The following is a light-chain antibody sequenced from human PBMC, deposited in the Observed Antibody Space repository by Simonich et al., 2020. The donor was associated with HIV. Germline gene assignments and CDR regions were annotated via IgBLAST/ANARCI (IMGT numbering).Light chain of an antibody. J-gene: IGKJ1*01. CDR3: QQYYITPPT. CDR2: WAS. Sequence: DIVMTQSPDPLAVSLGERATINCKSSQSILYNSNNKNYLAWYQQKPGQPPKLLIYWASTRESGVPDRFSGSGSGTDFTLTISSLQAEDVAVYYCQQYYITPPTFGQGTQVEIK. V-gene: IGKV4-1*01. CDR1: QSILYNSNNKNY.